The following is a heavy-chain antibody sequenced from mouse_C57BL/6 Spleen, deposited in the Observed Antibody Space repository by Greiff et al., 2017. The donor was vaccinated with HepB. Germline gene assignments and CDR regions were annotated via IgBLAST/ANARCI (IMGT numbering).Heavy chain of an antibody. CDR1: GFTFSNYW. CDR3: TEGKRFAY. CDR2: IRLKSDNYAT. V-gene: IGHV6-3*01. J-gene: IGHJ3*01. Sequence: EVKLEESGGGLVQPGGSMKLSCVASGFTFSNYWMNWVRQSPEKGLEWVAQIRLKSDNYATHYAESVKGRFTISRDDSKSSVYLQMNNLRAEDTGIYYCTEGKRFAYWGQGTLVTVSA.